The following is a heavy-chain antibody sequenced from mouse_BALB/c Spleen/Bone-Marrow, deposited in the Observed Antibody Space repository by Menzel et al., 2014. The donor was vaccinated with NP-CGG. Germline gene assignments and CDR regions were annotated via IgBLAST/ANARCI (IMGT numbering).Heavy chain of an antibody. Sequence: VQLQQSGPDLVKPSQSLSLTCTVTGYSITSGYSWHWIRQFPGNKLEWLGYIHYNGNTDYNPSLRSRISITRDTSKNQFFLQLNSVTTEDTATYYCAGFYGSYSYWGQGTTLTVSS. J-gene: IGHJ2*01. CDR3: AGFYGSYSY. CDR2: IHYNGNT. D-gene: IGHD1-1*02. CDR1: GYSITSGYS. V-gene: IGHV3-1*02.